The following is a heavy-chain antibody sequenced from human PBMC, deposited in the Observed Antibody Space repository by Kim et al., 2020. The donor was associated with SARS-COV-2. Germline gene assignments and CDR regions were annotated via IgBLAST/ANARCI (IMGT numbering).Heavy chain of an antibody. CDR2: IYYSGST. J-gene: IGHJ4*01. Sequence: SETLSLTCTVSGGSISSSSYYWGWIRQPPGKGLEWIGSIYYSGSTYYNPSLKSRVTISVDTSKNQFSLKLSSVTAADTAVYYCASLEPGIAAAGPSGENDYWGQEPWSPSPQ. D-gene: IGHD6-13*01. V-gene: IGHV4-39*01. CDR1: GGSISSSSYY. CDR3: ASLEPGIAAAGPSGENDY.